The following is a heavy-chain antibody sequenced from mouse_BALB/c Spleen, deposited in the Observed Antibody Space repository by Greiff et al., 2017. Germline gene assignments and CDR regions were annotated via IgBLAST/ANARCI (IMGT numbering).Heavy chain of an antibody. CDR3: ARAIYYDYDWFAY. J-gene: IGHJ3*01. CDR1: GYTFTSYY. D-gene: IGHD2-4*01. V-gene: IGHV1S56*01. CDR2: IYPGDGST. Sequence: VKLMESGPELVKPGASVKMSCKASGYTFTSYYIHWVKQRPGQGLEWIGWIYPGDGSTKYNEKFKGKTTLTADKSSSTAYMLLSSLTSEDSAIYFCARAIYYDYDWFAYWGQGTLVTVSA.